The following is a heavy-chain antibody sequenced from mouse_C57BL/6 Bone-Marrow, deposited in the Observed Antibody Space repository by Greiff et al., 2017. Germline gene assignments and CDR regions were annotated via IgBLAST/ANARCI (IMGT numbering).Heavy chain of an antibody. J-gene: IGHJ2*01. CDR3: ARYNGYGPYYFDH. V-gene: IGHV1-59*01. Sequence: QVQLQQPGAELVRPGTSVKLSCKASGYTFTSYWMHWVKQRPGQGLEWIGVIDPSDSYTNYNQKFKGKATLTVDPSSSTAYMQISSLTSEDSAVYYCARYNGYGPYYFDHWGQGTTLTVSS. CDR2: IDPSDSYT. D-gene: IGHD1-1*02. CDR1: GYTFTSYW.